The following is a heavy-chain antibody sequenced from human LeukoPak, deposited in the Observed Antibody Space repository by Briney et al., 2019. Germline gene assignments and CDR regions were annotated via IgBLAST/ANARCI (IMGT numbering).Heavy chain of an antibody. J-gene: IGHJ5*02. V-gene: IGHV4-34*08. D-gene: IGHD3-3*01. CDR2: INHSGIT. CDR1: GFTFSSYG. Sequence: GSLRLSCAASGFTFSSYGMSWVRQAPGKGLEWIGEINHSGITHYNPSLKSRVTISADTSKNQFSLKLNSVTAADTAVYYCAGRPIKIFGVVIRSRRHWFDPWGQGTLVTVSS. CDR3: AGRPIKIFGVVIRSRRHWFDP.